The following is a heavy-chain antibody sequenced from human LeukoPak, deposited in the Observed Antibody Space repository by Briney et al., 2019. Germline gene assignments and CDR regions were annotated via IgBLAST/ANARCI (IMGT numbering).Heavy chain of an antibody. J-gene: IGHJ3*02. CDR1: GYSFTSYW. CDR2: IYPGDSDT. D-gene: IGHD3-3*01. V-gene: IGHV5-51*01. Sequence: GESLKISCNGSGYSFTSYWIGWVRQMPGKGLEWMGIIYPGDSDTTYSPSSQGRVTISADKSISTAYLQWSSLKASDTAMYYCARTLKRLYYDFWSGYYNDAFDIWGQGTMVTVSS. CDR3: ARTLKRLYYDFWSGYYNDAFDI.